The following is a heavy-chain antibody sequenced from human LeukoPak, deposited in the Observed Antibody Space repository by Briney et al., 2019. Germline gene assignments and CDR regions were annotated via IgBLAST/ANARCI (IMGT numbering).Heavy chain of an antibody. CDR2: IYSDGTT. D-gene: IGHD5-24*01. Sequence: GGSLRLSCAASGFTVSGNYMSWVRQAPGKGLEWVSVIYSDGTTYYADSVKGRFTISRDNSENTLYLQMNSLRAEDTAVYYCARSEMSRGLYSWGQGTLVTVSS. J-gene: IGHJ4*02. CDR3: ARSEMSRGLYS. CDR1: GFTVSGNY. V-gene: IGHV3-53*01.